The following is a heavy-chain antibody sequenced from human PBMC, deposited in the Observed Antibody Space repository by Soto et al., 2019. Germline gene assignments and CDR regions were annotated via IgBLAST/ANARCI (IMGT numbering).Heavy chain of an antibody. CDR1: GYTFTNFG. CDR2: ISAYNGNT. CDR3: ARDSSPPLTYYDSSGYRFNWFDP. Sequence: ASVKVSCKASGYTFTNFGISWVRQAPGQGLEWMGWISAYNGNTNYAQKFQGRVTMTRDTSTSTVYMELSSLRSEDTAVYYCARDSSPPLTYYDSSGYRFNWFDPWGQGTLVTVSS. D-gene: IGHD3-22*01. J-gene: IGHJ5*02. V-gene: IGHV1-18*01.